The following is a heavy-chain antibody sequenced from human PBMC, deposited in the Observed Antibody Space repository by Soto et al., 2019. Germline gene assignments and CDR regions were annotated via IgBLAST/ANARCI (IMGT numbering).Heavy chain of an antibody. D-gene: IGHD2-15*01. CDR1: GFTFSSYA. J-gene: IGHJ3*02. CDR2: ISGSGATT. V-gene: IGHV3-23*01. CDR3: AKDRDDIGMVDAFEI. Sequence: EMQLLESGGDLVQPGGSLGLSCAASGFTFSSYAMTWVRQAPGKGLEYISAISGSGATTYYADSMKGRFTVSRDNSKNTLYLQMNSLRAEDTALYYCAKDRDDIGMVDAFEIWGQGTRVTVSS.